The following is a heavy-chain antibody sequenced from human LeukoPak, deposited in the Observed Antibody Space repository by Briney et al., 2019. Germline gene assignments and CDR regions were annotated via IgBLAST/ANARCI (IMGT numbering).Heavy chain of an antibody. CDR1: GFPFGSYG. CDR2: IRYEGDIA. Sequence: GGSLRLSCATSGFPFGSYGMHWVRQAPGKGLEWVAFIRYEGDIAHYADSVEGRFIISRDNSMNTLYLQMNSLRVEDTSVYYCAKLRRGEWRGRIDSWGQGTLVTVSS. V-gene: IGHV3-30*02. CDR3: AKLRRGEWRGRIDS. J-gene: IGHJ4*02. D-gene: IGHD3-16*01.